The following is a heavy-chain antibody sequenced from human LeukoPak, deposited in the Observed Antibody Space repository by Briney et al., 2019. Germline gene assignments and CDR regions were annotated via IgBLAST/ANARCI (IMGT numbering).Heavy chain of an antibody. CDR1: GGSISTTSYF. CDR2: VNHSGRT. V-gene: IGHV4-39*01. CDR3: ARQTGSGLFTLP. J-gene: IGHJ4*02. Sequence: ASETLSLTCTVSGGSISTTSYFWAWIRQPPGEGLEWIGEVNHSGRTNYNPSLKSRVTISIDTSKNQISLRLTSVTATDTAMYYCARQTGSGLFTLPGGQGTLVTVSS. D-gene: IGHD3/OR15-3a*01.